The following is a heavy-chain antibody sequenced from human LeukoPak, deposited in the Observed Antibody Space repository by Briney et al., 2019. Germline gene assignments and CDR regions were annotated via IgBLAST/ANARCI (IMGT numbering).Heavy chain of an antibody. J-gene: IGHJ4*02. V-gene: IGHV4-34*01. D-gene: IGHD6-6*01. CDR3: ARVGSIAARPEVPDY. CDR1: GGSFSGYY. CDR2: INHSGST. Sequence: SETLSLTCAVYGGSFSGYYWSWIRQPPGKGLEWIGEINHSGSTNYNPSLKSRVTISVDTSKNQFSLKLSSVTAADTAVYYCARVGSIAARPEVPDYWGQGTLVTVSS.